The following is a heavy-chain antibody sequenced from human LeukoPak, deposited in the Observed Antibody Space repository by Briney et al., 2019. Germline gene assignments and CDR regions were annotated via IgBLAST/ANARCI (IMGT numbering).Heavy chain of an antibody. V-gene: IGHV4-61*01. CDR3: AGRFLEWLLDY. D-gene: IGHD3-3*01. J-gene: IGHJ4*02. Sequence: SETLSLTCTVSGGSVSSGNYYWSWIRQPPGKGLEWIGYIYYSGSTNYNPSLKSRVTISVDTSKNQFSLKLSSVTAADTAVYYCAGRFLEWLLDYWGQGTLVTVSS. CDR2: IYYSGST. CDR1: GGSVSSGNYY.